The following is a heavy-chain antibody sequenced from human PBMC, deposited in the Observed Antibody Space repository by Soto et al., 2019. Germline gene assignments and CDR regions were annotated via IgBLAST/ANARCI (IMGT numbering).Heavy chain of an antibody. Sequence: PSETLSLTCAVYGVSFSGYYWSWVRQPPGKGLEWIGEINHSGSTNYNPSLKSRVTISVDTSKNQFSLKLSSVTAADTAVYYCARTSMFDYWGQGTLVTVSS. CDR3: ARTSMFDY. V-gene: IGHV4-34*01. CDR1: GVSFSGYY. J-gene: IGHJ4*02. D-gene: IGHD6-6*01. CDR2: INHSGST.